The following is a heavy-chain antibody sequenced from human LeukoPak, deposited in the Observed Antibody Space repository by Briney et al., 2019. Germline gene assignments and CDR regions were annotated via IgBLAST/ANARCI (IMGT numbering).Heavy chain of an antibody. D-gene: IGHD1-1*01. CDR2: FYTSGST. V-gene: IGHV4-61*09. CDR1: GVSISSGSYY. J-gene: IGHJ6*03. Sequence: SETLSLTCTVSGVSISSGSYYWSWIRQPAGKGLEWIGHFYTSGSTNYNPSLRSRVTISLDTSKNQFSLKLSSVTAADTAMYYCARSRPSRTTGTTSRYYYYMDVWGKGTTVTISS. CDR3: ARSRPSRTTGTTSRYYYYMDV.